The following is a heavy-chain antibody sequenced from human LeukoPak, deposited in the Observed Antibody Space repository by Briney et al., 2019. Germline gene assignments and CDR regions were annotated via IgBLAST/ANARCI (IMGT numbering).Heavy chain of an antibody. CDR1: GFTFNTYW. J-gene: IGHJ4*02. CDR2: INGGGSST. CDR3: ARDMEMATISGFDY. Sequence: QPGGSLRLSCAASGFTFNTYWMHWVRQAPGKGLVWVSRINGGGSSTTYADSVKGRFTISRDNAKNTLYLQMNSLRAEDTAVYYCARDMEMATISGFDYWGQGTLVTVSS. V-gene: IGHV3-74*03. D-gene: IGHD5-24*01.